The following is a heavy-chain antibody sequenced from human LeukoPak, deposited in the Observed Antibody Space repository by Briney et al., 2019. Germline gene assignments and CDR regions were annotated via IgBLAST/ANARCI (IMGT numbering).Heavy chain of an antibody. J-gene: IGHJ4*02. Sequence: PGRSLRLSCAASGFTFSSYGMHWVRQAPGKGLEWVAFIRYDGSNKYYADSVKGRFTISRDNSKNTLYLQMNSLRAEDTAVYYCAKDRRLAVRGKEYYFDYWGQGTLVTVSS. D-gene: IGHD3-10*01. CDR2: IRYDGSNK. CDR3: AKDRRLAVRGKEYYFDY. CDR1: GFTFSSYG. V-gene: IGHV3-30*02.